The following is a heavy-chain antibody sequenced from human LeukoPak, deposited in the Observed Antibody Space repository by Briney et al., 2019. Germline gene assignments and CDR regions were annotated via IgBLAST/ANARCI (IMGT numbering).Heavy chain of an antibody. CDR2: IYYSGST. V-gene: IGHV4-39*01. CDR3: AGQYFRWYSSGWLFDY. D-gene: IGHD6-19*01. CDR1: GGSISSSSYY. J-gene: IGHJ4*02. Sequence: PSETLSLTCTVSGGSISSSSYYWGWIRQPPGKGLEWIGSIYYSGSTYYNPSLKSRVTISVDTSKNQFSLKLSSVTAADTAVYYCAGQYFRWYSSGWLFDYWGQGTLVTVSS.